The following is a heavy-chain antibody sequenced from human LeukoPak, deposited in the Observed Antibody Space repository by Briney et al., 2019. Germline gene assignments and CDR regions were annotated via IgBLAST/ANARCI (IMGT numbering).Heavy chain of an antibody. CDR3: ARDQDSYYYGSGPADV. CDR1: GFTFSSYS. J-gene: IGHJ6*04. D-gene: IGHD3-10*01. Sequence: PGGSLRLSCAASGFTFSSYSMNWVRQAPGKGLEWVSSISSTSSYIYYADSVKGRFTISGDNAKNSLYLQMNNLRAEDTAVYYCARDQDSYYYGSGPADVWGKGTTVTVSS. CDR2: ISSTSSYI. V-gene: IGHV3-21*01.